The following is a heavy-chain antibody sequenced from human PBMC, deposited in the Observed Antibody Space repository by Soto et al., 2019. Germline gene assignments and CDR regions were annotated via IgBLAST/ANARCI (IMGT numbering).Heavy chain of an antibody. CDR2: IFSNDEK. J-gene: IGHJ6*02. CDR1: GFSLSNARMG. CDR3: AWISGPPHYYSYRMDV. Sequence: QVTLKESGPVLVKPAETLTLTCTVSGFSLSNARMGVSWIRQPPGKALEWLALIFSNDEKSYSTSLKSRVTISKDTSKSQVVLTMTNMDPVDTATYYCAWISGPPHYYSYRMDVWGQGTTVTVSS. V-gene: IGHV2-26*01. D-gene: IGHD3-10*01.